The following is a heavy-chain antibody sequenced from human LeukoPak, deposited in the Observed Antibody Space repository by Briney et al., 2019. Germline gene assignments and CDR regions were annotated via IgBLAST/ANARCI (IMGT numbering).Heavy chain of an antibody. CDR2: IYYSGST. CDR1: GGSYTNYY. V-gene: IGHV4-59*01. D-gene: IGHD3-10*01. J-gene: IGHJ2*01. Sequence: SETLSLICAVYGGSYTNYYWTWIRQPPGKGLEWIGYIYYSGSTNYNPSLKSRVTISVDTSKNQFSLKLSSVTAADTAVYYCARCRIYGSHWYFDLWGRGTLVTVSS. CDR3: ARCRIYGSHWYFDL.